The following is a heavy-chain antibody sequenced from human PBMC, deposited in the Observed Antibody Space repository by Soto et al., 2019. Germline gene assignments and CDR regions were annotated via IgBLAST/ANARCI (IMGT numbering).Heavy chain of an antibody. CDR1: GGSISSSNW. V-gene: IGHV4-4*02. D-gene: IGHD3-22*01. CDR2: IYHSGST. CDR3: ARGGGTEYYYDSSASFWFDP. J-gene: IGHJ5*02. Sequence: SETLSLTCAVSGGSISSSNWWSWVRQPPGKGLEWIGEIYHSGSTNYNPSLKRRVTISVDKSKNQFSLKLSSVTAADTAVYYCARGGGTEYYYDSSASFWFDPWGQGTLVTVSS.